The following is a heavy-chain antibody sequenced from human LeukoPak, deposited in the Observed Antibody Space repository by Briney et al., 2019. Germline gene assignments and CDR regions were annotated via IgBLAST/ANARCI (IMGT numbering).Heavy chain of an antibody. D-gene: IGHD2-2*01. CDR2: IRYDGSNK. J-gene: IGHJ3*02. Sequence: GGSLRLSCATSGFTFSSYGMHWVRQAPGKGLEWVAFIRYDGSNKYYADSVKGRFTISRDNSKNTLYLQMNSPRAEDTAVYYCAKDRLVESYAFDIWGQGTMVTVSS. V-gene: IGHV3-30*02. CDR3: AKDRLVESYAFDI. CDR1: GFTFSSYG.